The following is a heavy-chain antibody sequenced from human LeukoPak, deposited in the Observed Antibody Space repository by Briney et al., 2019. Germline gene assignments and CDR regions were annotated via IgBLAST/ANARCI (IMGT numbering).Heavy chain of an antibody. Sequence: GGSLRLSCAASRFTFDDYAMHWVRQAPGKGLEWVSGISWNGDIIGYADSVKGRFTISRDNAKNSLYLQMNSLRAEDTAVYYCAKRLLWFGEPTYAFDIWGQGTMVTVSS. CDR2: ISWNGDII. J-gene: IGHJ3*02. CDR1: RFTFDDYA. V-gene: IGHV3-9*01. D-gene: IGHD3-10*01. CDR3: AKRLLWFGEPTYAFDI.